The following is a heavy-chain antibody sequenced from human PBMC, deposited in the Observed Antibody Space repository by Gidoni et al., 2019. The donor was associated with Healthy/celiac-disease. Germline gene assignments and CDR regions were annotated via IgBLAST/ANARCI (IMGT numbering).Heavy chain of an antibody. CDR2: IKWNGGSK. D-gene: IGHD2-2*01. V-gene: IGHV3-20*02. J-gene: IGHJ6*03. Sequence: EVQLVESGGGVVRPGGSLRLSFAASGFTFDDYGLSWVRQAPGKGLEWVSGIKWNGGSKGYADSGKGRFTISRDNAKNSLYLQMNSLRAEDTALYHCAREKQPAAKGADYYYYMDVWGKGTTVTVSS. CDR1: GFTFDDYG. CDR3: AREKQPAAKGADYYYYMDV.